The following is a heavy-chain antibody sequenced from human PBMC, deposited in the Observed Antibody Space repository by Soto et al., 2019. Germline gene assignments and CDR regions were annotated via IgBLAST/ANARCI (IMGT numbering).Heavy chain of an antibody. CDR2: IYYSGST. J-gene: IGHJ5*02. D-gene: IGHD3-10*01. V-gene: IGHV4-31*03. CDR3: ATSITMVRGVGGNWFDP. CDR1: GGSISSGGYY. Sequence: PSETLSLTCTVSGGSISSGGYYWSWIRQHPGKGLEWIGYIYYSGSTYYNPSLKSRVTISVDTSKNQFSLKLSSVTAADTAVYYCATSITMVRGVGGNWFDPWGQGTLVTVSS.